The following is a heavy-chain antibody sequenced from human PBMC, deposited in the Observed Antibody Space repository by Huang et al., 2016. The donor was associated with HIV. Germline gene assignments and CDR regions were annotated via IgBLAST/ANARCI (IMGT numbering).Heavy chain of an antibody. V-gene: IGHV5-51*03. J-gene: IGHJ4*02. CDR1: GYIFTRYW. D-gene: IGHD5-18*01. Sequence: VQLVQSGAEVRKPGESLKLSCQVSGYIFTRYWIGWVRQLPRKRREWLGIIYPSDSGTKYRPSVEGQVTISVDRSNSTAYLQWSSLRASDTAVYYCARRSTPMAFDYWGQGTLVTVAS. CDR3: ARRSTPMAFDY. CDR2: IYPSDSGT.